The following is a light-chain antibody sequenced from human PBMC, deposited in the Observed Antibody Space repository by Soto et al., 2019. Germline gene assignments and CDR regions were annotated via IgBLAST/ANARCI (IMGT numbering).Light chain of an antibody. CDR1: QNVANY. V-gene: IGKV3-11*01. Sequence: EIVLTQSPATLSSFPGDRVTLSCRASQNVANYLDWYQQKPGQAPRLLIYESSNRATGIAARFSGSGSGTDFTLTISSLEPEDFAVYYCQQSSNWPQTLGQGTKVDIK. CDR2: ESS. J-gene: IGKJ1*01. CDR3: QQSSNWPQT.